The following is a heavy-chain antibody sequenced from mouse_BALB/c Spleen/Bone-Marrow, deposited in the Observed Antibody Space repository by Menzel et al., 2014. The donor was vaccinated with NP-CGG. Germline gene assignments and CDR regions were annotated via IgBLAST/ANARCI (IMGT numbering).Heavy chain of an antibody. CDR1: GFNIKDTY. J-gene: IGHJ3*01. V-gene: IGHV14-3*02. Sequence: EVKLMESGAELVKPGASVKLSCTASGFNIKDTYMHWVKQRPEQGLEWIGRIDPANGNTKYDPKFQGKATITADTSSNTAYLQPSSLTSEDTAVYYCASYYYGSSRFAYWGQGTLVTVSA. D-gene: IGHD1-1*01. CDR2: IDPANGNT. CDR3: ASYYYGSSRFAY.